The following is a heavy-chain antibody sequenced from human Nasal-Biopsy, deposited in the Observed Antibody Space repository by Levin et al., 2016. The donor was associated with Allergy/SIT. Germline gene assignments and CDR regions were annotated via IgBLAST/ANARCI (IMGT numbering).Heavy chain of an antibody. J-gene: IGHJ4*02. D-gene: IGHD3-3*01. V-gene: IGHV3-15*01. Sequence: GESLKISCAASGFTFENAWMSWVRQAPGKGLERIGRILSKADGGTTEYAAPVKGRFTISRDDSSNTLYLQMNSLKTEDTGVYYCTTDRTTSGVVLVLNDDWGQGTLVTVSS. CDR1: GFTFENAW. CDR2: ILSKADGGTT. CDR3: TTDRTTSGVVLVLNDD.